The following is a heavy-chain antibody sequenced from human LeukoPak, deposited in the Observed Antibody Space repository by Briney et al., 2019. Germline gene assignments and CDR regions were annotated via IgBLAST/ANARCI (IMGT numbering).Heavy chain of an antibody. CDR2: ISSSGSTI. J-gene: IGHJ5*02. V-gene: IGHV3-11*04. CDR3: ARDRYGYSSGWYVRWFDP. D-gene: IGHD6-19*01. CDR1: GFTFSDYY. Sequence: GGSLRLSCAASGFTFSDYYMSWIRQAPGKGLGWVSYISSSGSTIYYADSVKGRFTISRDNAKNSLYLQMNSLRAEDTAVYYCARDRYGYSSGWYVRWFDPWGQGTLVTVSS.